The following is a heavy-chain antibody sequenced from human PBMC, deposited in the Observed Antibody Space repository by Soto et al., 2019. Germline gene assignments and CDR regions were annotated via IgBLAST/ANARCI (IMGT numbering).Heavy chain of an antibody. V-gene: IGHV1-2*04. J-gene: IGHJ6*02. CDR3: ARGRGGDAGVDV. Sequence: ASVKVSCKASGYTFTGFYIHWVRQAPGQGLEWMGWINPNSGGTNCAQKFQGWVTMTRDTSITTAYMELNRLTSDDTAAYYCARGRGGDAGVDVWGQGTTITVSS. CDR1: GYTFTGFY. D-gene: IGHD2-21*02. CDR2: INPNSGGT.